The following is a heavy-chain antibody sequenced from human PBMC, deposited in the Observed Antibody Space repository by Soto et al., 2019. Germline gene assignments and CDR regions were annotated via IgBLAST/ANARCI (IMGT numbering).Heavy chain of an antibody. V-gene: IGHV1-18*01. J-gene: IGHJ4*02. Sequence: QVQLVQSGAEVKKPGASVKVSCKASGYIFTSYGISWVRQAPGQGLEWMGWISVYNGNTNYAQNLQGRVTMTADTSTSTAYMELRSLRSDDTAVYYCANDRGYCSRTSCPLDSWGQGTLVTVSS. D-gene: IGHD2-2*01. CDR3: ANDRGYCSRTSCPLDS. CDR2: ISVYNGNT. CDR1: GYIFTSYG.